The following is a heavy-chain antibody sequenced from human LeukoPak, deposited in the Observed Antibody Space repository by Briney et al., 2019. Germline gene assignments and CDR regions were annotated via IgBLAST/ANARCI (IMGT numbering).Heavy chain of an antibody. J-gene: IGHJ4*02. CDR2: IYWDDDK. CDR3: AHSRHTARVEN. Sequence: KTSGPTLVNPTQTLTLTCTFSGFSLSSSGVGVGWIRQPPGKALEWLALIYWDDDKRYSPSLKSRLTITKDTSKNQVVLTMTNMAPVDTGTYFCAHSRHTARVENWGQGTLVTVSS. D-gene: IGHD5-18*01. CDR1: GFSLSSSGVG. V-gene: IGHV2-5*02.